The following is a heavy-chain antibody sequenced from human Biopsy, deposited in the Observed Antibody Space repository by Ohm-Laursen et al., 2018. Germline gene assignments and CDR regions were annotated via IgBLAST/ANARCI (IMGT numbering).Heavy chain of an antibody. CDR1: GVSIRSYDVY. Sequence: PSDTLSLTCSVSGVSIRSYDVYWNWIRQGPGKGLQWIGTALFTGTTYYNPALRGRLSLSIDTSMKQMTLKLWSMSASDTAVYYCARHSLDDFWSGAHYYFDYWGLGTLVTVSS. J-gene: IGHJ4*02. CDR3: ARHSLDDFWSGAHYYFDY. V-gene: IGHV4-39*01. D-gene: IGHD3-3*01. CDR2: ALFTGTT.